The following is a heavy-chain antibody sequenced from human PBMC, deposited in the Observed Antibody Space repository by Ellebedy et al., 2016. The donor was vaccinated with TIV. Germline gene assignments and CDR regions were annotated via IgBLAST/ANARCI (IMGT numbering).Heavy chain of an antibody. CDR3: ARCGYSSSRYGMDV. Sequence: ASVKVSXXASGYTFTSYDINWVRQATGQGLEWMGWMNPNSGNTGYAQKFQGRVTMTRNTSISTAYMELSSLRSEDTAVYYCARCGYSSSRYGMDVWGQGTTVTVSS. D-gene: IGHD6-13*01. V-gene: IGHV1-8*01. CDR2: MNPNSGNT. CDR1: GYTFTSYD. J-gene: IGHJ6*02.